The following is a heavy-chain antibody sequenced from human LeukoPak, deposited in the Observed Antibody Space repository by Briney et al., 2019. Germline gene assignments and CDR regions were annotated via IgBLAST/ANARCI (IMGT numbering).Heavy chain of an antibody. D-gene: IGHD5-24*01. CDR3: ARDPSNSDGWFPFLDY. V-gene: IGHV1-2*04. Sequence: ASVKVSCKASGYTFTGYYMHWVRQAPGQGLEWMGWINPNSGGTNYAQKFQGWVTMTRDTSISTAYMELSRLRSDDTAVYYCARDPSNSDGWFPFLDYWGQGTLVIVSS. CDR2: INPNSGGT. J-gene: IGHJ4*02. CDR1: GYTFTGYY.